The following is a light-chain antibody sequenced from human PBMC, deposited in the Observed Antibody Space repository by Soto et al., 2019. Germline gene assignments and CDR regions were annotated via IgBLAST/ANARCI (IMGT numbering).Light chain of an antibody. V-gene: IGKV1-39*01. CDR1: ETISTF. J-gene: IGKJ5*01. CDR2: AAS. CDR3: QQSYSTSPIT. Sequence: DIQMTQSPSSLSASVGDRVTMTCRASETISTFLNWYQHKPGKAPKLLIYAASRLQSGVPSRFSGSGSGTDFTLTINGLQPEDFASYYCQQSYSTSPITFGQWTRLEI.